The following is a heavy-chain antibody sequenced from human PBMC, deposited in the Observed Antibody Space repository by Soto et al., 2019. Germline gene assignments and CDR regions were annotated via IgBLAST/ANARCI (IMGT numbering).Heavy chain of an antibody. V-gene: IGHV1-69*01. CDR3: ASGSSSSFHLFDY. J-gene: IGHJ4*02. D-gene: IGHD6-13*01. Sequence: QVQLVQSGAEVKKPGSSVKVSCKASGGTFSSYAISWVRQAPGQGREWLGGIIPIFGTANYAQTFQGRVTITADESTSTAYMELSSLRSEDTAVYYCASGSSSSFHLFDYWGQGTLVTVSS. CDR2: IIPIFGTA. CDR1: GGTFSSYA.